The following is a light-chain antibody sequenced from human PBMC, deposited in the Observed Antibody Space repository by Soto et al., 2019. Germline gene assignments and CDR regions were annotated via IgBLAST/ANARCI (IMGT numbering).Light chain of an antibody. Sequence: DIQMTQSPSTLSASVGDRVTITCRASQSISTWLAWYQQKPGKAPKLLIYKASSLESGVRSRFSGTGSGTEFNLTISSLQPDDLSTYYCEQYNSYPYTVGQGTKLEIK. CDR2: KAS. CDR1: QSISTW. CDR3: EQYNSYPYT. J-gene: IGKJ2*01. V-gene: IGKV1-5*03.